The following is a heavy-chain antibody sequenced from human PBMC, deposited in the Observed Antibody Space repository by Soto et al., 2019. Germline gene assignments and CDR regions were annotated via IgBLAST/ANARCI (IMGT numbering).Heavy chain of an antibody. D-gene: IGHD7-27*01. CDR2: IDTSGKT. Sequence: SETLSLTCTVSGGSLTAYSWNWIRQPVGKGLEWIGRIDTSGKTNYIPSLKSRLTMSIDRFKNQFSLDLKFVTAADTAVYFCAKDESGAADIWGQGTMVTVSS. CDR1: GGSLTAYS. J-gene: IGHJ3*02. CDR3: AKDESGAADI. V-gene: IGHV4-4*07.